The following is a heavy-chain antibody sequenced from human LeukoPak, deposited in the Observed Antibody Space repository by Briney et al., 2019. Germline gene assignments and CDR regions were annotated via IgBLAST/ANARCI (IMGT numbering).Heavy chain of an antibody. J-gene: IGHJ4*02. D-gene: IGHD3-22*01. CDR3: AKATTSSGYGLGY. V-gene: IGHV3-30*02. CDR2: IWYDGSNK. Sequence: SGGSLRLSCAASGFTFSSYGTHWVRQAPGKGLEWVAFIWYDGSNKYYADSVKGRFTISRDNSKNTLYLQMNSLRAEDMALYYCAKATTSSGYGLGYWGQGTLVTVSS. CDR1: GFTFSSYG.